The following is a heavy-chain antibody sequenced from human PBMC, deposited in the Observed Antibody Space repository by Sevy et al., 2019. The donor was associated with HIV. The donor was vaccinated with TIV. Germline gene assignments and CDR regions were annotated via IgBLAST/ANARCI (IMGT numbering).Heavy chain of an antibody. CDR2: ITRNSYEAYGGAT. J-gene: IGHJ4*02. V-gene: IGHV3-49*03. Sequence: GGSLRLSCTTSGFTFDDYAMSWFRQAPGKGLEWVAFITRNSYEAYGGATDYGASVKGRFIISRDDSKSIAYLQMNSLKTEDTGVYYCTRGLATADTPEYYFDYWGQGTLVTVSS. CDR1: GFTFDDYA. D-gene: IGHD5-12*01. CDR3: TRGLATADTPEYYFDY.